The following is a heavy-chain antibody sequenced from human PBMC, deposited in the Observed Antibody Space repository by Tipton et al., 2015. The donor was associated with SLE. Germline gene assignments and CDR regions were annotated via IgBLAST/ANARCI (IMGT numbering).Heavy chain of an antibody. V-gene: IGHV3-30-3*01. Sequence: SLRLSCAASGFTFSSYAMHWVRQAPGKGLEWVAVISYDGSNKYYADSVKGRFTISRDNSKNTLYLQMNSLRAEDTAVYYCARVNSYYDSSGYPFDIWGQGTMVTVSS. CDR3: ARVNSYYDSSGYPFDI. CDR1: GFTFSSYA. J-gene: IGHJ3*02. CDR2: ISYDGSNK. D-gene: IGHD3-22*01.